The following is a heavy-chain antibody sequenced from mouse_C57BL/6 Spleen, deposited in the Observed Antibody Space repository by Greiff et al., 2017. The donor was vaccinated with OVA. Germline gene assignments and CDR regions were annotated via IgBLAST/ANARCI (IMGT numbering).Heavy chain of an antibody. Sequence: EVKLEESGGGLVQPGGSLSLSCAASGFTFTDYYMSLVRQPPGKALEWLGFIRNKANGYTTEYSASVKGRFTISRDNSQSILYLQMNALRAEDSATYYCARYTPVVATGCFDYWGQGTTLTVSS. CDR1: GFTFTDYY. V-gene: IGHV7-3*01. CDR3: ARYTPVVATGCFDY. D-gene: IGHD1-1*01. CDR2: IRNKANGYTT. J-gene: IGHJ2*01.